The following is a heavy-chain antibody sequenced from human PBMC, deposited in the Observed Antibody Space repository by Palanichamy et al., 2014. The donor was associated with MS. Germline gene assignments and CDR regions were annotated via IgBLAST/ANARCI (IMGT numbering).Heavy chain of an antibody. V-gene: IGHV1-18*01. CDR3: ARDRGSVLRYFDWPYWFDP. CDR1: GYTFTSFG. Sequence: QAQLVQSGAEVKKPGASVKVSCKASGYTFTSFGISWVRQAPGQGLEWMGWISAYDGDINYAQKFQGRVTMATDTSASTAYMELRSLGSDDTAVYYCARDRGSVLRYFDWPYWFDPWGQGTLVTVSS. CDR2: ISAYDGDI. J-gene: IGHJ5*02. D-gene: IGHD3-9*01.